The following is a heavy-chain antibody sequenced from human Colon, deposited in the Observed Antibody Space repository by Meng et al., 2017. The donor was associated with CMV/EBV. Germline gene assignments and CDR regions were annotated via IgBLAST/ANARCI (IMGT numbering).Heavy chain of an antibody. CDR2: TYKSGRT. CDR3: ARAGGHRPFDD. J-gene: IGHJ4*02. Sequence: CTGAGKSNSSGNSYWNWIRQPPGKGLEWLGYTYKSGRTYYNPSLRSRLTISVDTSKNQFSLNVSSVTVADTAVYYCARAGGHRPFDDWGQGTLVTVSS. D-gene: IGHD2-15*01. CDR1: GKSNSSGNSY. V-gene: IGHV4-30-4*01.